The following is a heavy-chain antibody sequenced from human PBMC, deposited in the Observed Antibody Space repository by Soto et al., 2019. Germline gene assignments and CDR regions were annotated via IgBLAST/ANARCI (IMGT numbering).Heavy chain of an antibody. V-gene: IGHV3-30-3*01. J-gene: IGHJ6*02. D-gene: IGHD2-15*01. CDR1: GFTFSSYA. Sequence: GGSLRLSCAASGFTFSSYAMHWVRQAPGKGLEWVAVISYDGSNKYYADYVKGRFTISRDNSKNTLYLQMNSLRAEDTAVYYCARDQRDCSGGSCYPLTVYGMDVWGQGTTVTVSS. CDR3: ARDQRDCSGGSCYPLTVYGMDV. CDR2: ISYDGSNK.